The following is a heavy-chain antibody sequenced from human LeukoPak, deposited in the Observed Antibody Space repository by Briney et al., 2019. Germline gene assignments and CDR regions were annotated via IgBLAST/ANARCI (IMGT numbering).Heavy chain of an antibody. V-gene: IGHV4-4*07. CDR1: GASISSYY. D-gene: IGHD1/OR15-1a*01. CDR2: IYTSGST. Sequence: PSETLSLTCTVSGASISSYYWGWIRQPAGKGLEWIGLIYTSGSTNCNPSLKSRVTMSLDTSKNQFSLNLSSVTAADTAVYYCARNNNTYYYYMDVWGKGTTVSVSS. J-gene: IGHJ6*03. CDR3: ARNNNTYYYYMDV.